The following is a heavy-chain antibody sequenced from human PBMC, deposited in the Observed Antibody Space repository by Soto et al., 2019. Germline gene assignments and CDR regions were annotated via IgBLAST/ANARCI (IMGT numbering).Heavy chain of an antibody. V-gene: IGHV1-18*01. J-gene: IGHJ5*02. Sequence: GASVKVSCKASGYTFTSYGISLVRQAPGQWLEWMGWISAYNGNTNYAQKLQGRVTMTTDTSTSTAYMELRSLRSDDTAVYYCARAGGWQGGYENNWFDPWGQGTLVTVSS. CDR2: ISAYNGNT. CDR1: GYTFTSYG. CDR3: ARAGGWQGGYENNWFDP. D-gene: IGHD6-19*01.